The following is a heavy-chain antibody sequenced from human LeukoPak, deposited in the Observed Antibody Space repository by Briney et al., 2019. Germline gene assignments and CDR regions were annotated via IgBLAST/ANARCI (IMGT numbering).Heavy chain of an antibody. CDR2: ICYSGST. CDR3: ASGRDGYNY. J-gene: IGHJ4*02. Sequence: SETLSLTCAVYGGSFSGYYWSWIRQPPGKGLEWIGYICYSGSTNYNPSLKSRVTISVDTSKNQFSLKLSSVTAADTAVYYCASGRDGYNYLGQGTLVTVSS. V-gene: IGHV4-59*01. D-gene: IGHD5-24*01. CDR1: GGSFSGYY.